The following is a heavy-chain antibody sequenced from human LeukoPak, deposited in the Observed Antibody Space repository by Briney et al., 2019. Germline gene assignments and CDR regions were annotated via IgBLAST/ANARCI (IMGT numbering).Heavy chain of an antibody. CDR2: ISSSGNYM. Sequence: PGGSLRLSCAASGFIFSGYTMNWVRQAPGKGLEWVSSISSSGNYMYYADSVKGRFTISRDNAKNSLYLQMNSLRAEDTAVYFCARLFRYYYGSGAPRGYFDYWGQGTLVTVSS. V-gene: IGHV3-21*01. D-gene: IGHD3-10*01. CDR3: ARLFRYYYGSGAPRGYFDY. J-gene: IGHJ4*02. CDR1: GFIFSGYT.